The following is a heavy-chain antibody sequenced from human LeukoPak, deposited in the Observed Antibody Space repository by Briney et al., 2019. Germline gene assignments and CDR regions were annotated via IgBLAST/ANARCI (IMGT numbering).Heavy chain of an antibody. J-gene: IGHJ5*01. Sequence: GGSLRLSCAVSGFTFSNYPMNWVRQSPERGLEWVSAISATGGSTSYADSLKGRFTISRDNSKSTLYLQMSSLTAEDTAVYYCVRDWDHFDFDSWGLGTLVTVSS. CDR1: GFTFSNYP. V-gene: IGHV3-23*01. D-gene: IGHD3-9*01. CDR3: VRDWDHFDFDS. CDR2: ISATGGST.